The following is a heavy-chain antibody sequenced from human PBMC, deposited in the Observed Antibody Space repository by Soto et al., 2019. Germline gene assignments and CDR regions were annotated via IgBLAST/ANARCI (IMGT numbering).Heavy chain of an antibody. V-gene: IGHV4-39*01. CDR1: GESIISSSYY. CDR2: IYYSGRT. CDR3: ARQRTTVVTQAYFDH. D-gene: IGHD2-21*02. Sequence: SETLSLTCIVSGESIISSSYYWGRIRQPPGKGLEWIGSIYYSGRTYYNPSFKSRVTISIDTSKNQFSLKLSSVTATDTAVYYCARQRTTVVTQAYFDHWGQGALVTVSS. J-gene: IGHJ4*02.